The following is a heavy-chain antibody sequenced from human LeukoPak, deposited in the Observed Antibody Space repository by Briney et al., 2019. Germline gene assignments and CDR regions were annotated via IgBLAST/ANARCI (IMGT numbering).Heavy chain of an antibody. V-gene: IGHV4-4*02. J-gene: IGHJ5*01. CDR1: GDDISSSKW. D-gene: IGHD3-10*01. CDR2: VYHSGST. CDR3: ARVSGSGLYFKSFDP. Sequence: SETLSLTCSVSGDDISSSKWWTWVRQPPQKGLEWIGEVYHSGSTNYNPSLKSRIYMSVDKSQNRFSLRLTSVTAADTAVYFCARVSGSGLYFKSFDPWGQGTLVIVSS.